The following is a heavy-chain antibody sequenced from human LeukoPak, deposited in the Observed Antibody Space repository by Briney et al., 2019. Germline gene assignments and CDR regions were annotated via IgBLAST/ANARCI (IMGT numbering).Heavy chain of an antibody. Sequence: SETLSLTCTVSGGSISSYYWSWIRQPPGKGLEWIGYIYYSGSTNYNPSLKSRVTISVDTSKNQFSLKLSSVTAADTAVYYCAREGFAAADYYFDYWGQGTLVTVSS. CDR1: GGSISSYY. CDR3: AREGFAAADYYFDY. V-gene: IGHV4-59*01. D-gene: IGHD6-13*01. J-gene: IGHJ4*02. CDR2: IYYSGST.